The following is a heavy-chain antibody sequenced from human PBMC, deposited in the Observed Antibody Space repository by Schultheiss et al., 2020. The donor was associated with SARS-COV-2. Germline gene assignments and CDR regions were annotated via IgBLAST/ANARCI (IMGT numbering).Heavy chain of an antibody. CDR3: ASSEYSYGHFDY. CDR2: IWYDGSNK. Sequence: GESLKISCAASGFTFSSYAMHWVRQAPGKGLEWVAVIWYDGSNKYYADSVKGRFTISRDNSKNTLYLQMNSLRAEDTAVYYCASSEYSYGHFDYWGQGTLVTVSS. V-gene: IGHV3-30*04. J-gene: IGHJ4*02. CDR1: GFTFSSYA. D-gene: IGHD5-18*01.